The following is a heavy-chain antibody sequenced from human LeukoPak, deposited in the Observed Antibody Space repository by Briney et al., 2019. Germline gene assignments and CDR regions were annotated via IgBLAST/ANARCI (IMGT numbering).Heavy chain of an antibody. D-gene: IGHD3/OR15-3a*01. Sequence: LRASVKVSCKASGYTFVNYGINWVRQAPGQGLEWMGWISTYNGNTVHAEKFQDRLTMTTDTSTTTGYMELRGLTSDDTALYYCARDRGWTDLRGYWGQGTLLTVSS. V-gene: IGHV1-18*01. J-gene: IGHJ4*02. CDR1: GYTFVNYG. CDR2: ISTYNGNT. CDR3: ARDRGWTDLRGY.